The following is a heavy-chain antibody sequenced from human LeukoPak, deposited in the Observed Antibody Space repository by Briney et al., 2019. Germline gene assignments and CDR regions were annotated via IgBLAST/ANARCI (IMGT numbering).Heavy chain of an antibody. J-gene: IGHJ4*02. V-gene: IGHV7-4-1*01. D-gene: IGHD3-22*01. Sequence: ASVKVSCKASGYTSTSYAMNWVRQAPGQGLEWMGWINTNTGNPTYAQGFTGRFVFSLDTSVSTAYLQIGSLKAEDTAVYYCARDLTMIVVAIGYWGQGTLVTVSS. CDR1: GYTSTSYA. CDR2: INTNTGNP. CDR3: ARDLTMIVVAIGY.